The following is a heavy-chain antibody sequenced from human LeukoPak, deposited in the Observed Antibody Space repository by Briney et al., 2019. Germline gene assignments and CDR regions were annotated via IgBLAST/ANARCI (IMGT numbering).Heavy chain of an antibody. D-gene: IGHD1-14*01. CDR3: ASRVTGDFDY. Sequence: GRSLRLSCAASGFTFSSYGMHWVRQAPGKGLEWVAVISYDGSNKYYADSVKGRFTISRDNSKNTLYLQMNSLRAEDTAVYYCASRVTGDFDYWGQGTLVTASS. V-gene: IGHV3-30*03. J-gene: IGHJ4*02. CDR1: GFTFSSYG. CDR2: ISYDGSNK.